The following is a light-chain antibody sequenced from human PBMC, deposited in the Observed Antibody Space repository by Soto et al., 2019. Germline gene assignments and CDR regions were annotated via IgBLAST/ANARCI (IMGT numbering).Light chain of an antibody. CDR1: SSDVGGYNY. Sequence: QSALTQPPSASGSPGQSVTISCTGTSSDVGGYNYVSWYQQHPGKAPKLMIYEVSKRPSGVPDRFSGSKSGNTASLTVSGLQAEDEADYYCSSYAGSNRVLFGGGTKVTVL. J-gene: IGLJ2*01. CDR2: EVS. V-gene: IGLV2-8*01. CDR3: SSYAGSNRVL.